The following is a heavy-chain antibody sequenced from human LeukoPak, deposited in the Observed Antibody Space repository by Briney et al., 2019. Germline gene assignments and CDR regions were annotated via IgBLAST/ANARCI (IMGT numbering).Heavy chain of an antibody. J-gene: IGHJ4*02. CDR2: IRYDGSNK. D-gene: IGHD3-3*01. Sequence: GGSLRLSYAASGFTFSSYGMHWVRQAPGKGLEWVAFIRYDGSNKYYADSVKGRFTISRDNSKNTLYLQMNSLRAEDTAVYYCAKEVTYYDFWSGYYWGQGTLVTVSS. CDR1: GFTFSSYG. V-gene: IGHV3-30*02. CDR3: AKEVTYYDFWSGYY.